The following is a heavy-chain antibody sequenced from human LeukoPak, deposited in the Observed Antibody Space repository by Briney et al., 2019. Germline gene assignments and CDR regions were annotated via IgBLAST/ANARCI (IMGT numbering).Heavy chain of an antibody. CDR2: ISGDGGST. J-gene: IGHJ5*02. CDR3: AETLTGYLVALWFDP. V-gene: IGHV3-43*02. Sequence: PGGSLRLSCAASGFTFDDYAMHWVRQAPGKGLEWVSLISGDGGSTYYADSVKGRFTISRDNSKNSLYLQMNSLRTEDTALYYCAETLTGYLVALWFDPWGQGTLVTVSS. D-gene: IGHD2-8*02. CDR1: GFTFDDYA.